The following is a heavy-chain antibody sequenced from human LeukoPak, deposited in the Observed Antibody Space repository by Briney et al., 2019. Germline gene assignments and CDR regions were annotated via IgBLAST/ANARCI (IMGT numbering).Heavy chain of an antibody. V-gene: IGHV3-23*01. CDR1: GFPFRNYA. D-gene: IGHD1-26*01. CDR3: AKQWVDC. J-gene: IGHJ4*02. CDR2: ISESGDKT. Sequence: GGSLRLSCAASGFPFRNYAMNWVRQAPGKGLEWVSSISESGDKTDYADSVRGRFTISRDNSQNTLYLQMNSLRVEDTALYYCAKQWVDCWGQGTLVTVSS.